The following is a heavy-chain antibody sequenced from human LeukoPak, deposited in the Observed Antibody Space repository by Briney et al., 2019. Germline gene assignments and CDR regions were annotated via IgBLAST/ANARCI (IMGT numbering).Heavy chain of an antibody. Sequence: PGRSLRLSCAASGFTFDDYAMHWVRQAPGKGLEWVSGISWNSGSIGYADSVKGRFTISRDNAKNSLYLQMNSLRAEDTALYYCAKDSSGYCFDYWGQGTLVTVSS. CDR3: AKDSSGYCFDY. V-gene: IGHV3-9*01. CDR2: ISWNSGSI. D-gene: IGHD3-22*01. J-gene: IGHJ4*02. CDR1: GFTFDDYA.